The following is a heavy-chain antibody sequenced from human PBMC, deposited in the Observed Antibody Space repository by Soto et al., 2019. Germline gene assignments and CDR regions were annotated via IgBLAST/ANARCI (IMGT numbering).Heavy chain of an antibody. CDR3: TRHTSDRYGPDS. CDR2: IYPYDSET. V-gene: IGHV5-51*01. CDR1: GYSFISYW. Sequence: PGESLKISCKGSGYSFISYWIGWVRQMPGKGLQLMGIIYPYDSETRYSPSFQGLVTISADRSISTAYLQWSSLKTSDTAIYYCTRHTSDRYGPDSWGQGTLATVSS. D-gene: IGHD5-18*01. J-gene: IGHJ5*01.